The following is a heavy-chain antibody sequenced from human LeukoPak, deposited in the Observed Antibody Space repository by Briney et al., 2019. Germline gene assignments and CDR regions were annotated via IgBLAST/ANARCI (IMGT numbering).Heavy chain of an antibody. CDR2: ISYDGSNK. CDR3: ARPSNGH. J-gene: IGHJ4*02. CDR1: GFTLSSYA. Sequence: GGSLRLSCAASGFTLSSYAMHWVRQAPGKGLEWVAVISYDGSNKYYADSVKGRFTISRDNSKNTLYLQMNSLRAEDTAVYYCARPSNGHWGQGTLVTVSS. V-gene: IGHV3-30*04.